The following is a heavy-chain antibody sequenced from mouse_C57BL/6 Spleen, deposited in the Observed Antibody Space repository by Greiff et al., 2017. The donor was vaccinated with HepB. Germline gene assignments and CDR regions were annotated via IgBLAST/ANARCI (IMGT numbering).Heavy chain of an antibody. CDR2: INPNNGGT. D-gene: IGHD1-1*01. J-gene: IGHJ2*01. CDR3: ARQGITTVDY. V-gene: IGHV1-22*01. CDR1: GYTFTDYN. Sequence: EVQLQQSGPELVKPGASVKMSCKASGYTFTDYNMHWVKQSHGKSLEWIGYINPNNGGTSYNQKFKGKATLTVNKSSSTAYMELRSLTSEVSAVYYCARQGITTVDYWGQGTTLTVSS.